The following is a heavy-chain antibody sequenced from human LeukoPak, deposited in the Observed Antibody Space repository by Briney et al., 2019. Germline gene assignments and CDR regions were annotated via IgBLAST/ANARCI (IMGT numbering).Heavy chain of an antibody. D-gene: IGHD5-18*01. Sequence: SETLSLTCTVSGGSISSYYWSWIRQPPGKGLEWIGYIYYSGSTNYNPSLKSRVTISVDTSKNQFSLKLNSVTAADTAVYYCARSSDTAMVLGYYYYGMDVWGQGTTVTVSS. J-gene: IGHJ6*02. CDR2: IYYSGST. V-gene: IGHV4-59*01. CDR3: ARSSDTAMVLGYYYYGMDV. CDR1: GGSISSYY.